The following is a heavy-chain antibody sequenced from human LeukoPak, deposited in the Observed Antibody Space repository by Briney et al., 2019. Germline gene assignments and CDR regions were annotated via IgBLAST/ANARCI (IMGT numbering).Heavy chain of an antibody. CDR1: GYTFTSYD. J-gene: IGHJ4*02. CDR3: ASSEGDRTAFDY. Sequence: ASVKVSCKASGYTFTSYDINWVRQATGQGLEWMGWMNPNSGNTGYAQKFQGRVTVTRNTSISTAYMELSSLRSEDTAVYYCASSEGDRTAFDYWGQGTLVTVSS. D-gene: IGHD1-26*01. V-gene: IGHV1-8*01. CDR2: MNPNSGNT.